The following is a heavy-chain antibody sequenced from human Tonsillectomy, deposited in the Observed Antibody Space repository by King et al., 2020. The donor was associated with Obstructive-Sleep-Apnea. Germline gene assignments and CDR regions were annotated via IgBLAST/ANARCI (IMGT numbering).Heavy chain of an antibody. CDR2: INTGGGTT. D-gene: IGHD5-18*01. J-gene: IGHJ4*02. V-gene: IGHV3-23*04. Sequence: VQLVESGGGLVQPGGSLRLSCAASGFTFSNYAMSWVRQAPGKGLEWVTAINTGGGTTYYADSVKGRFTISRDNSKNTLYLQMNSLRAEDTAVYYCAKRVDTAMVFDYWGQGTLVTVSS. CDR1: GFTFSNYA. CDR3: AKRVDTAMVFDY.